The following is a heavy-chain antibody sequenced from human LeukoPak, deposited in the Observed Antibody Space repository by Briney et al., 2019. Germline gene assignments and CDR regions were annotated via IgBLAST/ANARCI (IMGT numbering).Heavy chain of an antibody. D-gene: IGHD4-23*01. CDR1: GFTFSNYW. J-gene: IGHJ5*02. V-gene: IGHV3-7*01. Sequence: QSGGSLRLSCAASGFTFSNYWMSWVRQAPGKGLEWVANIKRDGSEKYYVGSVKGRFTISRDNAKNSLYLQMNSLRAEDTAVYYCARGVGNKFDPWGPGTLVTVSS. CDR2: IKRDGSEK. CDR3: ARGVGNKFDP.